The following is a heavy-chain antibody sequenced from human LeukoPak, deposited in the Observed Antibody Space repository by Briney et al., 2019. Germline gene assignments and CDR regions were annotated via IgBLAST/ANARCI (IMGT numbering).Heavy chain of an antibody. V-gene: IGHV3-7*01. CDR1: GFTFSSYW. D-gene: IGHD3-22*01. CDR2: IKQDGSEK. CDR3: ARENRSPPDSPIQHIDY. Sequence: GGSLRLSCAASGFTFSSYWMNWVRQAPGKGLEWVANIKQDGSEKYYVDSVKGRFTISRDNAKNSLYLQMNSLRAEDTAVYYCARENRSPPDSPIQHIDYWGQGTLVTVSS. J-gene: IGHJ4*02.